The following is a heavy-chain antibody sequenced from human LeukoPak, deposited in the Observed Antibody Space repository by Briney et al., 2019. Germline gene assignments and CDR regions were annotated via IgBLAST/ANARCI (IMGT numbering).Heavy chain of an antibody. J-gene: IGHJ4*02. CDR3: AKRERVGTTIGH. CDR1: GFTFTSFA. CDR2: ISTTGGTT. Sequence: PGGSLRLSCAASGFTFTSFAMSWVRQAPGKGLEWVSAISTTGGTTYYADSVKGRFTISRDNSKNTPYLQMNSLRAEDTAVYYCAKRERVGTTIGHWGQGTLVTVSS. D-gene: IGHD1-26*01. V-gene: IGHV3-23*01.